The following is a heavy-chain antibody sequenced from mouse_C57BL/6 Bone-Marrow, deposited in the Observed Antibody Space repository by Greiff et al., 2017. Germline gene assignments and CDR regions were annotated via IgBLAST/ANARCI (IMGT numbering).Heavy chain of an antibody. CDR2: IYPRSGNT. CDR1: GYTFTSYG. CDR3: ASCFQDYFDY. V-gene: IGHV1-81*01. Sequence: VQLQESGAELARPGASVKLSCKASGYTFTSYGISWVKQRTGQGLEWIGEIYPRSGNTYYNEKFKGKATLTADKSSSTAYMELRSLTSEDSAVYFCASCFQDYFDYWGQGTTRTVSS. J-gene: IGHJ2*01.